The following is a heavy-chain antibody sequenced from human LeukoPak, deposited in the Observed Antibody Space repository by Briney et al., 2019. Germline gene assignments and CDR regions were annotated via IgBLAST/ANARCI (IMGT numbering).Heavy chain of an antibody. CDR3: ARLPTGSPNWFDL. D-gene: IGHD3-9*01. CDR1: GGAIRTGTWS. V-gene: IGHV4-39*01. Sequence: PSETLSLTCSVSGGAIRTGTWSWGWIRQPPGEGLQWIGTFHFSGNTYYNLSLKNRVTVSVDTSKNEFSLRLTSVTAADTAIYFCARLPTGSPNWFDLWGQGTQVTVSS. CDR2: FHFSGNT. J-gene: IGHJ5*02.